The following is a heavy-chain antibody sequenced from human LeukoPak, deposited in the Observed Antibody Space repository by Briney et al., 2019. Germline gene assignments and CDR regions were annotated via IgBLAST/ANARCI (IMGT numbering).Heavy chain of an antibody. D-gene: IGHD1-26*01. CDR2: INRGGNEV. CDR3: ARVGTWELQRVFDY. CDR1: GFTFSHYW. Sequence: GGSLRLSCAPSGFTFSHYWMTWVRQVPGKGLEWVANINRGGNEVHYVDSVKGRFTISRDNAKNSLYLQLDSLRVEDTAVYYCARVGTWELQRVFDYWGQGTLVTVSS. J-gene: IGHJ4*02. V-gene: IGHV3-7*01.